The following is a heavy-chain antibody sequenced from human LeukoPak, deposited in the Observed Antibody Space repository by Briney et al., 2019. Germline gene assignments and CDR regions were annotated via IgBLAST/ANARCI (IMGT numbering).Heavy chain of an antibody. D-gene: IGHD5-12*01. V-gene: IGHV1-69*05. Sequence: SVKVSCKASGGTFSSYAISWVRQAPGQGLECMGGIIPIFGTANYAQKFQGRVTITTDESTSTAYMELSSLRSEDTAVYYCARATSVVPNPHSGYDEWAFDIWGQGTMVTVSS. CDR1: GGTFSSYA. CDR2: IIPIFGTA. J-gene: IGHJ3*02. CDR3: ARATSVVPNPHSGYDEWAFDI.